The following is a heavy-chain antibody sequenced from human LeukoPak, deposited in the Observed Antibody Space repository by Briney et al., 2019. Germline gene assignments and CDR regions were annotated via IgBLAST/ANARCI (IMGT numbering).Heavy chain of an antibody. Sequence: GGSLRLSCAPSGFLLSEHAMSWVPHAPGEGLEGVSSISGSGRSIYDADSVKRRFTISRDNPKNTLYLQMNSRRAEDTAVYYCAKTKAFTSGYSLDFWGQGTLVTVSS. CDR2: ISGSGRSI. CDR1: GFLLSEHA. J-gene: IGHJ4*02. CDR3: AKTKAFTSGYSLDF. D-gene: IGHD3-22*01. V-gene: IGHV3-23*01.